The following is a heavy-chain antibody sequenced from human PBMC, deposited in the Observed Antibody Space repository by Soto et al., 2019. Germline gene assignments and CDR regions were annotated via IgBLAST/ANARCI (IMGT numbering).Heavy chain of an antibody. CDR2: IYPGDSDT. V-gene: IGHV5-51*01. Sequence: PGESLKISCNGSGYSFTIYWIGWVRQMPGKGLEWMGIIYPGDSDTRYSPSFQGQVTISADKSISTAYLQWSSLKASDTAMYYCARQGDYGDFLFDYWGQGTLVTVSS. CDR1: GYSFTIYW. D-gene: IGHD4-17*01. CDR3: ARQGDYGDFLFDY. J-gene: IGHJ4*02.